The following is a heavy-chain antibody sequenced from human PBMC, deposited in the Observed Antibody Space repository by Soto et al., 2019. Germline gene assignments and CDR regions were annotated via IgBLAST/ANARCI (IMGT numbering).Heavy chain of an antibody. D-gene: IGHD1-26*01. Sequence: SETLSLTCTVSGGSISSGDYYWSWILQPPGKGLEWIGYIYYSGSTYYNPSLKSRVTISVDTSKNQFSLKLSSVTAADTAVYYCARGEGVGATIDEVRYGMDVWGQGTTVTVSS. CDR2: IYYSGST. V-gene: IGHV4-30-4*01. CDR1: GGSISSGDYY. CDR3: ARGEGVGATIDEVRYGMDV. J-gene: IGHJ6*02.